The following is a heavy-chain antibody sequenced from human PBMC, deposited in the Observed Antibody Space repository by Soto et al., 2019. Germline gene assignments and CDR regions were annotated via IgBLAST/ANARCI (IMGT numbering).Heavy chain of an antibody. CDR2: FDPEDGET. V-gene: IGHV1-24*01. Sequence: WASVKVSCKVSGYTLTELSMHWVRQAPGKGLEWMGGFDPEDGETIYAQKFQGRVTMTEDTSTDTAYMELSSLRSEDTAVYYCATTKREKQWLVKYYYGMDVWGQGTTVTVSS. D-gene: IGHD6-19*01. J-gene: IGHJ6*02. CDR3: ATTKREKQWLVKYYYGMDV. CDR1: GYTLTELS.